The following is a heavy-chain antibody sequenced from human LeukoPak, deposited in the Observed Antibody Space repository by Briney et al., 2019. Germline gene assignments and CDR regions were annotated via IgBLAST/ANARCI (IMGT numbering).Heavy chain of an antibody. CDR1: GFIFSDYG. CDR3: AKARTIFGVALPDY. CDR2: ILTDGSNN. V-gene: IGHV3-30*02. J-gene: IGHJ4*02. Sequence: PGGSLRLSCAASGFIFSDYGMHWVRQAPGKGLDWVAFILTDGSNNYYADSVKGRFTISRDNSKNTLYLQMSSLRAEDTAVYYCAKARTIFGVALPDYWGQGTLVTVSS. D-gene: IGHD3-3*01.